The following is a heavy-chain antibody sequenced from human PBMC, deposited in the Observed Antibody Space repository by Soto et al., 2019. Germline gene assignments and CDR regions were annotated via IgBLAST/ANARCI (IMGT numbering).Heavy chain of an antibody. V-gene: IGHV4-59*01. CDR2: IYYSGST. CDR1: GGSISSYY. J-gene: IGHJ4*02. Sequence: SETLSLTCTVSGGSISSYYWSWIRQPPGKGLEWIGYIYYSGSTNYNPSLKSRVTISVDTSRNQFSLKLSSVTAADTAVYYCARGSSGWSVYYYFDYWGQGTLVTAPQ. D-gene: IGHD6-19*01. CDR3: ARGSSGWSVYYYFDY.